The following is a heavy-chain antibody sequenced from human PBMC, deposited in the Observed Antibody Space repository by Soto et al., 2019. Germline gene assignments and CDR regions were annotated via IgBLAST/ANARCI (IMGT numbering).Heavy chain of an antibody. CDR2: INAGNGNT. J-gene: IGHJ5*02. D-gene: IGHD6-19*01. V-gene: IGHV1-3*01. Sequence: GASVKVSRKASGYTFTSYAMHWVRQAPGQRLEWMGWINAGNGNTKYSQKFQGRVTITRDTSASTAYMELSSLRSEDTAVYYCAKSSGPYNWFDPWGQGTLVTVSS. CDR1: GYTFTSYA. CDR3: AKSSGPYNWFDP.